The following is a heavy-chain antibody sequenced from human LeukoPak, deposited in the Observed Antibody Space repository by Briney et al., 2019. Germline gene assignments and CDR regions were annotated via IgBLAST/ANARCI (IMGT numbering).Heavy chain of an antibody. CDR3: AREGPLAAEGRHDAFDM. CDR1: GGSMCSFY. V-gene: IGHV4-59*01. D-gene: IGHD6-13*01. Sequence: SETLSLICTVSGGSMCSFYWRCMRQPPGEGLVWSGYNYYSGSTNDNPSHKSRVTISVDTSKSQFSLNLSPVTAAETAVYYCAREGPLAAEGRHDAFDMWGQGKMVTVSS. CDR2: NYYSGST. J-gene: IGHJ3*02.